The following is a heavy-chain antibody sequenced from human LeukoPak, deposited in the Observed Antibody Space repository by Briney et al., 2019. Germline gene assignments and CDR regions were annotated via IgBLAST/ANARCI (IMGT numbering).Heavy chain of an antibody. CDR3: AREQYCRGSSCYGFD. Sequence: GGSLRISCAASGFTFRSRWMSWVRQGPGKGLEWVANIKEDGSEKHYVDSVKGRFTISRDNAKNSLYLQMNSLRAEDTAVYYCAREQYCRGSSCYGFDWGQGTLVTVSS. D-gene: IGHD2-15*01. CDR1: GFTFRSRW. V-gene: IGHV3-7*01. J-gene: IGHJ4*02. CDR2: IKEDGSEK.